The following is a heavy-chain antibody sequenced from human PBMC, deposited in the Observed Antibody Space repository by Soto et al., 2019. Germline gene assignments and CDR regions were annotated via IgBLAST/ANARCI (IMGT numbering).Heavy chain of an antibody. D-gene: IGHD2-15*01. J-gene: IGHJ6*02. V-gene: IGHV4-34*01. CDR2: INPRGSI. CDR3: ASGSRMRIPAASGRDYYYHGLDV. Sequence: QVQLQQWGAGLLKPSETLSLNCAVYGGSFSGYYWSWIRQPPGKGLEWIGEINPRGSINYNPSLRSRVTMSVDTSKHQLSRKLNSVTAADTAVFYCASGSRMRIPAASGRDYYYHGLDVWGQGTAVTVSS. CDR1: GGSFSGYY.